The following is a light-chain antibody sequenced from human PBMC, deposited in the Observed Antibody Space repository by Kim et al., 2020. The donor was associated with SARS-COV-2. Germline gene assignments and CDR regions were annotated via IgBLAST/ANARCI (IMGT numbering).Light chain of an antibody. J-gene: IGKJ1*01. CDR3: QQYTTWRGA. Sequence: VAPGDRATPSCRASQSVRSNLAWYQQKPGQAPRLLIYGASTRATGVPARFSGSGSGTEFTLTISSLQSEDFAVYYCQQYTTWRGAFGQGTKVDIK. V-gene: IGKV3-15*01. CDR2: GAS. CDR1: QSVRSN.